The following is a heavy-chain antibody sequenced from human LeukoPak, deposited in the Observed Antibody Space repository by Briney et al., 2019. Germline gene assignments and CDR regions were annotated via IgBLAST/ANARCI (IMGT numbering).Heavy chain of an antibody. D-gene: IGHD2-2*01. CDR2: INPNSGGT. J-gene: IGHJ6*02. Sequence: ASVKVSCKASGYTFTCYYMHWVRQAPGQGLEWMGWINPNSGGTNYAQKFQGRVTMTRDTSISTAYMELSRLRSDDTAVYYCAREMGLVVPAAYYYYYGMDVWGQGTTVTVSS. CDR3: AREMGLVVPAAYYYYYGMDV. CDR1: GYTFTCYY. V-gene: IGHV1-2*02.